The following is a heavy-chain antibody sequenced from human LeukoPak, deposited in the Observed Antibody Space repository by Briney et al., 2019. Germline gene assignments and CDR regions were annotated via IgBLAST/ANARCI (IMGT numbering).Heavy chain of an antibody. CDR1: GYTFTGYY. CDR3: ARDGGGYCSSTSCYSNDAFDI. D-gene: IGHD2-2*01. CDR2: INPNSGGT. J-gene: IGHJ3*02. Sequence: GASVKVSCKASGYTFTGYYMHWVRQAPGQGLEWMGWINPNSGGTNYARKFQGRVTMTRDTSISTAYVELSRLRSDDTAVYYCARDGGGYCSSTSCYSNDAFDIWGQGSMVTVSS. V-gene: IGHV1-2*02.